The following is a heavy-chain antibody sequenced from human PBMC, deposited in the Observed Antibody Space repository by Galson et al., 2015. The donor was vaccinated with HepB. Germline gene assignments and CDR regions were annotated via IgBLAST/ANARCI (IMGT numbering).Heavy chain of an antibody. J-gene: IGHJ4*02. CDR1: GITFSSGFTFSSYW. V-gene: IGHV3-7*01. CDR2: INQDGSEK. Sequence: SLRLSCAASGITFSSGFTFSSYWMSWVRQTPGKGLEWVANINQDGSEKFYVDSVKGRFTLSRDNSKNSLYLQMNSLRAEDTAVDYCARDRAVVTLGAFDYWGQGTLVTVSS. D-gene: IGHD4-23*01. CDR3: ARDRAVVTLGAFDY.